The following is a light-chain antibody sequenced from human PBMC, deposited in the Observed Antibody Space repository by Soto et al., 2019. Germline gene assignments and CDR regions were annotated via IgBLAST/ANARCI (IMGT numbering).Light chain of an antibody. CDR3: QHYNSYSEA. J-gene: IGKJ1*01. CDR1: QDIDNY. Sequence: DIQLTQSPSFLSASVGDTVTITCRASQDIDNYLAWYQHAPGKAPKFLIYKASTLKSGVPSRFSGSGSGTEFTLTISSLQPDDFATYYCQHYNSYSEAFSQGTKV. CDR2: KAS. V-gene: IGKV1-5*03.